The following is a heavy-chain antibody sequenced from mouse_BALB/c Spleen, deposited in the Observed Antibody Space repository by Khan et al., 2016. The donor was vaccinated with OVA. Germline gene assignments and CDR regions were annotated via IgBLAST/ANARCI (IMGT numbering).Heavy chain of an antibody. CDR1: GYTFTSYV. CDR3: APVGSNYVSFAY. D-gene: IGHD2-5*01. J-gene: IGHJ3*01. V-gene: IGHV1S136*01. CDR2: IYPFNGDT. Sequence: VQLQQSGPELVKPGASVKMSCKASGYTFTSYVMHWVKQKPGQGLEWIGYIYPFNGDTKYNEKFKEKATLTSDKSSSTAYMELSRLTSEDSAVYCCAPVGSNYVSFAYWGQGTLVTVSA.